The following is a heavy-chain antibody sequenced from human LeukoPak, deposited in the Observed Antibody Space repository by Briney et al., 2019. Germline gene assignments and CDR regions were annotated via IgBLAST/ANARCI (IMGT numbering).Heavy chain of an antibody. CDR1: EFTFSSYS. J-gene: IGHJ4*02. CDR2: ISSSSTI. V-gene: IGHV3-48*01. CDR3: ARGHSGSYPFYFDY. D-gene: IGHD1-26*01. Sequence: PGGSLRLSCAASEFTFSSYSMNWVRQAPGKGLEWVSYISSSSTIYYADSVKGRFTISRDNAKNSLYLQMNSLRAEDTAVYYCARGHSGSYPFYFDYWGQGTLVTVSS.